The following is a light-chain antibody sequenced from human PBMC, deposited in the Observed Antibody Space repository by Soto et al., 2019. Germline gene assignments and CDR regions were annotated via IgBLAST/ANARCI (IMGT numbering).Light chain of an antibody. V-gene: IGKV4-1*01. CDR2: WAT. J-gene: IGKJ4*01. CDR3: QQYYSTLT. CDR1: QSVLYSSDNKNH. Sequence: IVMTHSPDSLAVPLGERATINCKSSQSVLYSSDNKNHLAWYQQKPGQPPKLLIYWATTRDSGVPDRFSGSGSGADFTLTISSLQAEDVAVYYCQQYYSTLTFGGGTKVEIK.